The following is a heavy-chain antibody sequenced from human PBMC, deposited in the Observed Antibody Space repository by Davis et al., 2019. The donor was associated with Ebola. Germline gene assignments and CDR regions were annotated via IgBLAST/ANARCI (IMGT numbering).Heavy chain of an antibody. Sequence: ASVKVSCKASGYTFSNYYLHWVRQAPGQELEWMGVINPSAGYTNYAQKFQGRVTITRDTSTSTVHLEVRRLRSEDTAVYYCARDGPDYYGLDVWGQGTAVAVSS. CDR1: GYTFSNYY. V-gene: IGHV1-46*01. CDR3: ARDGPDYYGLDV. CDR2: INPSAGYT. J-gene: IGHJ6*02.